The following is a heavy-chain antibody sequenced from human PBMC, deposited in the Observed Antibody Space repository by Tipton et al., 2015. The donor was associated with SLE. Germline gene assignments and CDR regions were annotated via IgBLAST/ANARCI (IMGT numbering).Heavy chain of an antibody. D-gene: IGHD5-24*01. CDR1: GFTFKSYN. Sequence: GSLRLSCAASGFTFKSYNMNWVRQAPGKGLEWVSSISSGSRYIYYADSVKGRLTISRDDAKNSLYLQLNSLRAEDTAVYYCARADGCGVRYFFDYWGQGTLVTVSS. J-gene: IGHJ4*02. CDR2: ISSGSRYI. V-gene: IGHV3-21*03. CDR3: ARADGCGVRYFFDY.